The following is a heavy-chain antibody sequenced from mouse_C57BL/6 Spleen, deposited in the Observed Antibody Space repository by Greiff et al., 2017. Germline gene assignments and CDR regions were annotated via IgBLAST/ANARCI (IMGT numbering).Heavy chain of an antibody. D-gene: IGHD1-1*01. V-gene: IGHV3-1*01. CDR1: GYSITSGYD. CDR3: ARLGSSYGAMDY. Sequence: VQLKESGPGMVKPSQSLSLTCTVTGYSITSGYDWHWIRHFPGNKLEWMGYISYSGSTNYNPSLKSRISITHDTSKNHFFLKLNSVTTEDTATYYCARLGSSYGAMDYWGQGTSVTVSS. CDR2: ISYSGST. J-gene: IGHJ4*01.